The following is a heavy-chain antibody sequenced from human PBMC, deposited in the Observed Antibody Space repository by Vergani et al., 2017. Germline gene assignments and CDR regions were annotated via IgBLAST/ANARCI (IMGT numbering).Heavy chain of an antibody. V-gene: IGHV3-23*01. J-gene: IGHJ4*02. D-gene: IGHD3-10*01. CDR2: ISGSGGST. CDR1: GFTFRSYA. Sequence: EVQLLESGGGLVQPGGSLRLSCAASGFTFRSYAMSWVRPAPGKGLEWVSAISGSGGSTYYADSVKGRFTISRDNSKNTLYLQMNSLRAEDTAVYYCAKGVYGSGSAHFDYWGQGTLVTVSS. CDR3: AKGVYGSGSAHFDY.